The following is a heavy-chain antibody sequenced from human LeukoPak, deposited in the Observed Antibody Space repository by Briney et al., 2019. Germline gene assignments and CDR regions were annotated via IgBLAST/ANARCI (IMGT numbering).Heavy chain of an antibody. J-gene: IGHJ4*02. D-gene: IGHD6-13*01. CDR2: MRHDGGEK. V-gene: IGHV3-7*01. CDR1: GFTFSAYW. Sequence: GGSLRLSCAASGFTFSAYWMSWVRQTPRKGLEWVANMRHDGGEKYYVDSVKGRFTISRDNAKNSLYLQMNSLRTEDTAVYYCATEAGVDWGQGTLVTVSS. CDR3: ATEAGVD.